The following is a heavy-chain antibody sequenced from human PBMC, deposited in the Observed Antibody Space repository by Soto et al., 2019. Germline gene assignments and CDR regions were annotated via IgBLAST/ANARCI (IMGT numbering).Heavy chain of an antibody. J-gene: IGHJ4*02. CDR3: ARAPRSGDCFDY. D-gene: IGHD3-10*01. CDR2: IYSGGST. Sequence: SGTLSLTCSVSGASMRGYYWAWIRQPPGRGLEWIGYIYSGGSTFYNPSVYSRVSMSRDTSKSQFSLRLTSVTPADTAVYFCARAPRSGDCFDYWGQGTLVTVSS. V-gene: IGHV4-59*01. CDR1: GASMRGYY.